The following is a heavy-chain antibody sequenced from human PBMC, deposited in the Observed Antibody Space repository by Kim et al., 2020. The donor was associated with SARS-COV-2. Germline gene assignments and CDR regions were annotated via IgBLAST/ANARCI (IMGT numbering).Heavy chain of an antibody. CDR3: ARDLRDIVVVPAAMGWFDP. V-gene: IGHV3-30*01. Sequence: GRFTISRDNSKNTLYLQMNSLRAEDTAVYYCARDLRDIVVVPAAMGWFDPWGQGTLVTVSS. D-gene: IGHD2-2*01. J-gene: IGHJ5*02.